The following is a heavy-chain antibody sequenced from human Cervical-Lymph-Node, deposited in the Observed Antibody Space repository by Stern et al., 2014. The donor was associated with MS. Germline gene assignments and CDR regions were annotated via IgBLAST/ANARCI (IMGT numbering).Heavy chain of an antibody. Sequence: VQLVQSGAEVRKPGASVRVSCEASGYTFTGYYIHWVRQAPGQGLEWMGWINPNSGGTNYEQKFQGRVTMTRDMSMSTAYMELSSLRSDDTAVYYCARGAYDYVWGTHRYTADAFDIWGHGTMVSVSS. V-gene: IGHV1-2*02. CDR3: ARGAYDYVWGTHRYTADAFDI. CDR2: INPNSGGT. CDR1: GYTFTGYY. J-gene: IGHJ3*02. D-gene: IGHD3-16*02.